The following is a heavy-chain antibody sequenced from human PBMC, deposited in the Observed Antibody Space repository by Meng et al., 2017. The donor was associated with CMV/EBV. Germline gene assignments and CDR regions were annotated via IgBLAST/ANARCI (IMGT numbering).Heavy chain of an antibody. CDR3: ARDGGRYCSSTSCYYGMDV. CDR2: INPNSGGT. V-gene: IGHV1-2*02. CDR1: GYTFTGYY. D-gene: IGHD2-2*01. J-gene: IGHJ6*02. Sequence: ASVKVSCKASGYTFTGYYMHWVRQAPGQGFEWMGWINPNSGGTNYAQKFQGRVTMTRDTSISTAYMELSRLRSDDTAVYYCARDGGRYCSSTSCYYGMDVWGQGTTVTVSS.